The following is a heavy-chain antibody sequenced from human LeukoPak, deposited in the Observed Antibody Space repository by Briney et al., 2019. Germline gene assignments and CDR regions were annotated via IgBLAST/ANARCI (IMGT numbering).Heavy chain of an antibody. CDR1: GFTFSSSA. CDR2: IGGSGSTT. J-gene: IGHJ4*02. D-gene: IGHD6-13*01. Sequence: PGGSLRLSCAASGFTFSSSAMGWARQSPGKGLEWVSAIGGSGSTTYYADSVKGRFTIYRDNSKNTVYLQMNSLRAEDTAVYYCAKIIVSAGTGYWGQGTLVTVSS. CDR3: AKIIVSAGTGY. V-gene: IGHV3-23*01.